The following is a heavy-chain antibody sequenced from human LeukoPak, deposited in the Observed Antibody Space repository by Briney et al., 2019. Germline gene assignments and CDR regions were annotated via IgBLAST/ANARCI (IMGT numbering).Heavy chain of an antibody. J-gene: IGHJ4*02. Sequence: GGSLRLSCAASGFTFTSYAMSWVRQAPGKGLEWVSVISGSLDITYYADSVKGRFTISRDNSKNALYLQMNSLRAEDTAVYYCAKGIAIGAYHGVDYWGQGTLVTVSS. D-gene: IGHD3-16*01. CDR1: GFTFTSYA. CDR2: ISGSLDIT. V-gene: IGHV3-23*01. CDR3: AKGIAIGAYHGVDY.